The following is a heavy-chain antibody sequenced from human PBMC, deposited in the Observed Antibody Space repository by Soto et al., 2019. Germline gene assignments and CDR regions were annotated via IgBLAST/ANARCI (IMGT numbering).Heavy chain of an antibody. CDR2: INPNSGGT. Sequence: ASVKVSCKASGYTFTGYYMHWVRQAPGQGLEWMGWINPNSGGTNYAQKFQGWVTMTRDTPISTAYMELSRLRSDDTAVYYCARYLAVCSSSSGPMDVWGQGTTV. CDR3: ARYLAVCSSSSGPMDV. J-gene: IGHJ6*02. CDR1: GYTFTGYY. V-gene: IGHV1-2*04. D-gene: IGHD3-22*01.